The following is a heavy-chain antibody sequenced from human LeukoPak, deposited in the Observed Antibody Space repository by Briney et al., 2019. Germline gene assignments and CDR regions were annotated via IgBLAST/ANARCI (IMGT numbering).Heavy chain of an antibody. Sequence: PSETLSLTCTVSGGSISSGSYYWSWIRQPAGKGLEWIGRIYTSGSTNYNPSLKSRVTISVDPSKNQFSLKLSSVTVADTAVYYCAREGPEGGVGVQHWGQGTLVTVSS. CDR2: IYTSGST. CDR1: GGSISSGSYY. CDR3: AREGPEGGVGVQH. J-gene: IGHJ1*01. D-gene: IGHD3-10*01. V-gene: IGHV4-61*02.